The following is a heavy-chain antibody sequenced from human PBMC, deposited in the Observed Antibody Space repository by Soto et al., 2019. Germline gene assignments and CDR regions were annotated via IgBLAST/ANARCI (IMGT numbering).Heavy chain of an antibody. CDR3: TSRYAI. CDR1: GFTVSNAW. D-gene: IGHD5-12*01. J-gene: IGHJ4*02. V-gene: IGHV3-15*07. Sequence: GSLRLSCAASGFTVSNAWMNWVRQAPGKGLEWVGRIKSETDGGTTDCAAPVKGRFTISRDDSKNTVYLQMNSLKSEDTAVYYCTSRYAIWGQGTLVTVSS. CDR2: IKSETDGGTT.